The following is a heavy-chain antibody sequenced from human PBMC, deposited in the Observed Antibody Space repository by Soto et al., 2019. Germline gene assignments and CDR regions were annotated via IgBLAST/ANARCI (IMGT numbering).Heavy chain of an antibody. Sequence: PGGSLRLSCAASGFTFNNYAMNWVRQAPGKGLEWVSEISGSGDSTFFTDSVRGRFTISRDNSKNTLYLQMNSLRAEDTAMYYCAKRDRQVSATPFFDHWGPGTLVTVSS. CDR1: GFTFNNYA. CDR2: ISGSGDST. V-gene: IGHV3-23*01. CDR3: AKRDRQVSATPFFDH. D-gene: IGHD2-15*01. J-gene: IGHJ4*02.